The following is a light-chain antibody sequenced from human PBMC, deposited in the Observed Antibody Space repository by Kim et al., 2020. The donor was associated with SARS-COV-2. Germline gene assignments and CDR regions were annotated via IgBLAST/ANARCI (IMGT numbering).Light chain of an antibody. CDR3: QQYHSYPYT. J-gene: IGKJ2*01. Sequence: SASVRDRVTITCRASQSITSWLAWYQQRPGKAPKLLIYKASTLESGVPSRFSGSGSGTEFTLTISSLHPDDFATYYCQQYHSYPYTFGQGTKLEI. CDR2: KAS. CDR1: QSITSW. V-gene: IGKV1-5*03.